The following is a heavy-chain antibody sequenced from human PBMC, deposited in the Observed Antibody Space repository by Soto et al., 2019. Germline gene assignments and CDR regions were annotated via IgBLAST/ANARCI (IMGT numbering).Heavy chain of an antibody. CDR1: GFIFSTYG. CDR2: IWHDGSIK. D-gene: IGHD1-26*01. Sequence: QVQLVESGGGVVQPGRSLRLSCEASGFIFSTYGIHWVRQAPDKGLEWVAVIWHDGSIKYYADSVKGRFTISRDNSKNPLHLQMDSLRVEDTALYYWARAVGPYDYWGQGTLVTVSS. CDR3: ARAVGPYDY. J-gene: IGHJ4*02. V-gene: IGHV3-33*01.